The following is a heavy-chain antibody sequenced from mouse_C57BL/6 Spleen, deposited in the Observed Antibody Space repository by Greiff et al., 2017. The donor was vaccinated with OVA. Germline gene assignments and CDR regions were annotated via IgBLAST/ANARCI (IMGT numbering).Heavy chain of an antibody. D-gene: IGHD2-10*01. Sequence: EVHLVESGAELVRPGASVKLSCTASGFNIKDDYMHWVKQRPEQGLEWIGWIDPENGDTEYASKFQGKATITADTSSNTAYLQLSSLTSEDTAVYYCTTLPGTGAMDYWGQGTSVTVSS. V-gene: IGHV14-4*01. J-gene: IGHJ4*01. CDR1: GFNIKDDY. CDR2: IDPENGDT. CDR3: TTLPGTGAMDY.